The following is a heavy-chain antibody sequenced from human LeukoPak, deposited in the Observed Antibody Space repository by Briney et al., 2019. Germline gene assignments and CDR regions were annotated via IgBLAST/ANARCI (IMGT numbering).Heavy chain of an antibody. J-gene: IGHJ6*02. V-gene: IGHV4-59*01. Sequence: SETLSLTCTVSGGSISSYYWSWIRQPPGKGLEWIGYIYYRGSTNYNPSLKSRVTISVDTSKNQFSLKLSSVTAADTAVYYCAASTGSGSYFDYYYYGMDVWGQGTTVTVSS. CDR1: GGSISSYY. CDR2: IYYRGST. D-gene: IGHD3-10*01. CDR3: AASTGSGSYFDYYYYGMDV.